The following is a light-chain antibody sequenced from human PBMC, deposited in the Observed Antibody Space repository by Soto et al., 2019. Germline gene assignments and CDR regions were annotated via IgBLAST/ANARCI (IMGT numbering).Light chain of an antibody. CDR3: QSYDSSLSGYV. V-gene: IGLV1-40*01. CDR2: GNS. J-gene: IGLJ1*01. CDR1: SSNIGANCD. Sequence: QSVLTQPPSVSGVPGQRVTISCTGGSSNIGANCDVHWYQQLPGTAPKLLIYGNSNRPSGVPDRFSGSKSGTSASLAITGLQAEDEADYYCQSYDSSLSGYVFGTGTKVTVL.